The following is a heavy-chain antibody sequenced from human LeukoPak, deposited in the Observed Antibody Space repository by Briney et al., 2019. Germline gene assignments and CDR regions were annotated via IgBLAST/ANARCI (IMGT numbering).Heavy chain of an antibody. Sequence: ASVKVSCKASGYTFTSYYMHWVRQAPGQGLEWMGIINPSGGSTSYAQKFQGRVTMTRNTSISTAYMELSSLRSEDTAVYYCAGSRDGYNYYYYWGQGTLVTVSS. CDR1: GYTFTSYY. CDR2: INPSGGST. J-gene: IGHJ4*02. D-gene: IGHD5-12*01. CDR3: AGSRDGYNYYYY. V-gene: IGHV1-46*01.